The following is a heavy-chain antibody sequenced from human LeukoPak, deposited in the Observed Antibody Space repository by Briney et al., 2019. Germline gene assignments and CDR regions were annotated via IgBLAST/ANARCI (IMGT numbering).Heavy chain of an antibody. CDR1: GGSFSGYY. V-gene: IGHV4-34*01. CDR2: INHSGST. D-gene: IGHD3-3*01. J-gene: IGHJ6*03. CDR3: ARVSGVVIGSSPYYYYMDV. Sequence: SETLSLTCAVYGGSFSGYYWSWIRQPPGKGLEWIGEINHSGSTNYNPSLKSRVTISVDTSKNQFSLKLSSVTAADTALYYCARVSGVVIGSSPYYYYMDVWGKGTTVTVSS.